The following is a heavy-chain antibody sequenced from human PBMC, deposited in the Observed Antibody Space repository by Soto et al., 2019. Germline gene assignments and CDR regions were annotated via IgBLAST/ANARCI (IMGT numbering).Heavy chain of an antibody. CDR2: IDAENGNT. Sequence: GASVKASCKVSGDTITELSMHWVRQAPGKGLEWMGWIDAENGNTNYSQKFQGRVTITRDTSASTAYMELSSLRSEDTAVYYCARDFDYDILTGYYYWGQGTLVTVSS. CDR1: GDTITELS. V-gene: IGHV1-24*01. CDR3: ARDFDYDILTGYYY. J-gene: IGHJ4*02. D-gene: IGHD3-9*01.